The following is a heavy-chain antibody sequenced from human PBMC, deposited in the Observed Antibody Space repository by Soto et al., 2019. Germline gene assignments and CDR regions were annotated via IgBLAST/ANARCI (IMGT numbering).Heavy chain of an antibody. CDR1: GGSFDDFY. CDR3: ARGPLVWYVDLTPYHRDMDV. Sequence: QVQLQQWGAGLLRPSETLSLTCAFYGGSFDDFYWSWVRQSPGKGLEWVGEISHDGGTNYSPSLASRVSISVDTSKNQFSLHLRSVTAAETRLYYCARGPLVWYVDLTPYHRDMDVWGQGTTVTVSS. D-gene: IGHD2-8*02. J-gene: IGHJ6*02. CDR2: ISHDGGT. V-gene: IGHV4-34*02.